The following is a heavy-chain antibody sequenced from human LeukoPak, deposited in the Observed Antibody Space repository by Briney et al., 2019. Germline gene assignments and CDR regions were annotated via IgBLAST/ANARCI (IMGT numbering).Heavy chain of an antibody. V-gene: IGHV4-31*03. D-gene: IGHD4-17*01. CDR1: GGSISSGGYY. Sequence: PSETLSLTCTVSGGSISSGGYYWSWIRQHPGKGLEWIGYIYYSGSTYYNPSLKSRVTISVDTSKNQFSLKLSSVTAADTAVYYCARESHPSQKHDYGARVYFDYWGQGTLVTVSS. CDR2: IYYSGST. J-gene: IGHJ4*02. CDR3: ARESHPSQKHDYGARVYFDY.